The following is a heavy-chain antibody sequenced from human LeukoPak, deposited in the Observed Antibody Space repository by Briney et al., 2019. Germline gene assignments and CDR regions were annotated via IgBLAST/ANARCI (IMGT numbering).Heavy chain of an antibody. J-gene: IGHJ6*03. V-gene: IGHV1-2*02. D-gene: IGHD2-15*01. CDR3: ARDPGGSTLIKDYYMDV. CDR2: INPNSGGT. CDR1: GYTFTGYY. Sequence: ASVKVSCKASGYTFTGYYMHWVRQAPGQGLEWMGWINPNSGGTNYAQKFQGRVIMTRDTSISTAYMELSRLRSDDTAVYYCARDPGGSTLIKDYYMDVWGKGTTVTVSS.